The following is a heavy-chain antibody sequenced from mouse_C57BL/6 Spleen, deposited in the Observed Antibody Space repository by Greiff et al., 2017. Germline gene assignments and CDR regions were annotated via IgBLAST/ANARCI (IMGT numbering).Heavy chain of an antibody. Sequence: EVKLVESEGGLVQPGSSMKLSCTASGFTFSDYYMSWVRQVPEKGLEWVANINYDGSSTYYLDSLKSRFIISRDNAKNILYLQMSSLKSEDTATYYCAREGDGGFAYWGQGTLVTVSA. CDR2: INYDGSST. CDR1: GFTFSDYY. V-gene: IGHV5-16*01. J-gene: IGHJ3*01. D-gene: IGHD1-1*01. CDR3: AREGDGGFAY.